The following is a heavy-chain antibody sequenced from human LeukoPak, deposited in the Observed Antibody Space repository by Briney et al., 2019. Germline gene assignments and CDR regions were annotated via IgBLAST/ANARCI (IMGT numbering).Heavy chain of an antibody. D-gene: IGHD5-24*01. CDR2: ISSDGSNE. CDR1: GFTFSNYG. J-gene: IGHJ4*02. Sequence: PGSSLRLSCAASGFTFSNYGMHWVRQAPGKGLEWVAAISSDGSNEYYADSVKGRLTISRDSSKNTLYLQMNSLRAEDTAVYYCARGRDGYNWGLDYWGQGTLVTVSS. CDR3: ARGRDGYNWGLDY. V-gene: IGHV3-30*03.